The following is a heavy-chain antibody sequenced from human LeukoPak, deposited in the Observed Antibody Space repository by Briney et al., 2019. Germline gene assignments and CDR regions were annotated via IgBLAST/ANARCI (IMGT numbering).Heavy chain of an antibody. CDR3: AKVQSTNYYDSTRRAVFDAFDI. J-gene: IGHJ3*02. Sequence: PGGSLRLSCVASGFTFSSYGMHWVRQAPGKGLEWVAFIRFGGSYDYYADSVKGRFTISRDNSKNTLYLQMNSLRAEDTAVYYCAKVQSTNYYDSTRRAVFDAFDIWGQGTMVTVSS. D-gene: IGHD3-22*01. V-gene: IGHV3-30*02. CDR1: GFTFSSYG. CDR2: IRFGGSYD.